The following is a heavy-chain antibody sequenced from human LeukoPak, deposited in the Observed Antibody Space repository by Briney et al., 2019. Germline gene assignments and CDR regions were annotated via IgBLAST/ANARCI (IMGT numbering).Heavy chain of an antibody. CDR2: ISNSGGST. J-gene: IGHJ4*02. V-gene: IGHV3-NL1*01. CDR3: AREDSSTWYRWGYFDY. CDR1: EFTFSSYS. D-gene: IGHD6-13*01. Sequence: PGGSLRLSCAGSEFTFSSYSMHWVRQAPGKGLEWVSSISNSGGSTYHADSVKGRFTISRDNSENTLYLQMNSLRAEDTADYYCAREDSSTWYRWGYFDYWGQGTLVTVSS.